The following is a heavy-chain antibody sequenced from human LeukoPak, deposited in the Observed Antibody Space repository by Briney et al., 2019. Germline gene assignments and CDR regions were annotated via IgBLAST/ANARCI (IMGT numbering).Heavy chain of an antibody. CDR3: ARLSSGWNGLYYYYRDV. CDR2: IYHSGNT. Sequence: SETLSLTCTVSGYSISSGYYWGWIRQPPGKGLEWIGSIYHSGNTYYNPSLTSRVTISVDPSKNQFSLKLSSVTAADTAVYYCARLSSGWNGLYYYYRDVWGKGTTVTISS. D-gene: IGHD6-19*01. J-gene: IGHJ6*03. CDR1: GYSISSGYY. V-gene: IGHV4-38-2*02.